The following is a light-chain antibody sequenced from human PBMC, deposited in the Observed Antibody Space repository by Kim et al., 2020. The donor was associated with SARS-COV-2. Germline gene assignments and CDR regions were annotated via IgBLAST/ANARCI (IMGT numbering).Light chain of an antibody. V-gene: IGKV1-5*01. Sequence: DIQMTQSPSTLSAAVGDRVTITCRASQSISSWLAWYQQKPGKAPKLLIYDASNLESGVPSRFSGSGSGTEFTLTINSLQPGDFATYYCQQYDSYSTFGQGTKLEIK. J-gene: IGKJ2*01. CDR2: DAS. CDR3: QQYDSYST. CDR1: QSISSW.